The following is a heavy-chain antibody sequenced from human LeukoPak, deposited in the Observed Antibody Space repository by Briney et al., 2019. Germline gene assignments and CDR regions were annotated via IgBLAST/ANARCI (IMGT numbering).Heavy chain of an antibody. Sequence: GGSLRLSCAASGFTFSSYAMHWVRQAPGKGLEWVAVISYDGSNKYYADSVKGRFTISRDNSKSTLYLQMNSLRAEDTAVYYCARDKVVGATALDYWGQGTLVTVSS. CDR1: GFTFSSYA. CDR3: ARDKVVGATALDY. J-gene: IGHJ4*02. CDR2: ISYDGSNK. D-gene: IGHD1-26*01. V-gene: IGHV3-30*04.